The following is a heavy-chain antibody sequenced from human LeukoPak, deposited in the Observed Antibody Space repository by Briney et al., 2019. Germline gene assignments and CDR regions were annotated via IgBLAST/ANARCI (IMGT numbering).Heavy chain of an antibody. D-gene: IGHD3-10*01. CDR1: GFTVSSNY. J-gene: IGHJ3*02. Sequence: PGGSLRLSCAASGFTVSSNYMSWVRQAPGKGLEWVAVIYSGGSTYYADSVKGRFTISRDNSKNTLYLQMNSLRAEDTAVYYCARAVRGTWFGENGAFDIWGQGTMVTVSS. CDR2: IYSGGST. CDR3: ARAVRGTWFGENGAFDI. V-gene: IGHV3-53*01.